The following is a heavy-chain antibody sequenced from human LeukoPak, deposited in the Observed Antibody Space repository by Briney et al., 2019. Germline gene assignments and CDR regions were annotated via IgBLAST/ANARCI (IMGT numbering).Heavy chain of an antibody. Sequence: SVKVSCKASGYTFTGYYMHWVRQAPGQGLEWMGRIIPIFGTANYAQKFQGRVTITTDESTSTAYMELSSLRSEDTAVYYCARDVAAAGDYWGQGTLVTVSS. V-gene: IGHV1-69*05. J-gene: IGHJ4*02. D-gene: IGHD3-10*01. CDR2: IIPIFGTA. CDR1: GYTFTGYY. CDR3: ARDVAAAGDY.